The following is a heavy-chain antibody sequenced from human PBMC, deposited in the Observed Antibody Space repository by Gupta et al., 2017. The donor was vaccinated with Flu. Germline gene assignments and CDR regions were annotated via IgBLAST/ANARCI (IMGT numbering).Heavy chain of an antibody. CDR1: W. D-gene: IGHD6-13*01. CDR3: ARWQYSSSWYFDY. V-gene: IGHV3-7*01. CDR2: INQDGSGN. Sequence: WMVWVRQAAGKGLEWVANINQDGSGNHYVDSVKGRFTVSRDNVENSLYLEMNSLRAEDTAVYYCARWQYSSSWYFDYWGQGTLVTVSS. J-gene: IGHJ4*02.